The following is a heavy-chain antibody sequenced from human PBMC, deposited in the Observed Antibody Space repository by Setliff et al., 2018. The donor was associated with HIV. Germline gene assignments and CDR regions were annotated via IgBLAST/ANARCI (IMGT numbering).Heavy chain of an antibody. Sequence: SETLSLTCTVSGGSISSYYWSWIRQPPGKGLEWIGYINYSGSTNYNPSLQSRVTISVDTSKNHFSLKLTSVTAADTAVYYCARGPRSRVAPMAHFDYWGQGTLVTVSS. CDR2: INYSGST. J-gene: IGHJ4*02. D-gene: IGHD5-12*01. V-gene: IGHV4-59*08. CDR1: GGSISSYY. CDR3: ARGPRSRVAPMAHFDY.